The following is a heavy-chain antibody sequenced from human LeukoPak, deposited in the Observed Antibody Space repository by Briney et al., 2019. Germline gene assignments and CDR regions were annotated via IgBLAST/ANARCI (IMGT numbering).Heavy chain of an antibody. Sequence: SETLSLTCTVSGGSISSYYWSWIRQPPGKKLEYIGYLYYSGSTNYNPSLNSRVTILVDTSKNQFSLKLSSVTAADTAVYYCAKSANGYSSSWGEGTLVTVSS. CDR2: LYYSGST. CDR1: GGSISSYY. CDR3: AKSANGYSSS. D-gene: IGHD5-18*01. J-gene: IGHJ5*02. V-gene: IGHV4-59*08.